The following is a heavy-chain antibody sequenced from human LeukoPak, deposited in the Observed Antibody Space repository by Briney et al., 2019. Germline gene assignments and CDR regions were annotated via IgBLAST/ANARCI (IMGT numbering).Heavy chain of an antibody. D-gene: IGHD3-22*01. CDR1: GFTFSSYS. CDR3: ARDGHYDSSGYYDY. V-gene: IGHV3-21*01. CDR2: ISSSSSYI. J-gene: IGHJ4*02. Sequence: GGSLRLSCAASGFTFSSYSMSWVRQAPGKGLEWVSSISSSSSYIYYADSVKGRFTISRDNAKNSLYLQMNSLRAEDTAVYYCARDGHYDSSGYYDYWGQGTLVTVSS.